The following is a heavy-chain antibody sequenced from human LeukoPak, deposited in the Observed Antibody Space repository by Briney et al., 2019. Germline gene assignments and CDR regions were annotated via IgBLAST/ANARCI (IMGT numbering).Heavy chain of an antibody. Sequence: SGPTLTLPSHNLTLTYTFSGVSRSTSGVGVGWIRQPPEKALEWLALIYWDDDERYSPSLKSRLSITMDTSKNQMVLTMTNMDPVDTATYFCAHRLEGWGYAFDIWRQGTLVTVSS. CDR3: AHRLEGWGYAFDI. CDR2: IYWDDDE. D-gene: IGHD3-16*01. J-gene: IGHJ3*02. CDR1: GVSRSTSGVG. V-gene: IGHV2-5*02.